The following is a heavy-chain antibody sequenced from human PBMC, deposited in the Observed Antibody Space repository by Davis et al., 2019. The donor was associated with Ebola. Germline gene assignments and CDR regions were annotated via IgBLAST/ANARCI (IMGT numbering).Heavy chain of an antibody. J-gene: IGHJ3*02. D-gene: IGHD3-3*01. CDR1: GFTFGDYA. Sequence: GESLKISCTASGFTFGDYAMSWFRQAPGKGLEWVGFIRSKAYGGTTEYAASVKGRFTISRDDSKSIAYLQMNSLKTEDTAVYYCTRVGDYYDFWSGYYTDAFDIWGQGTMVTVSS. V-gene: IGHV3-49*03. CDR2: IRSKAYGGTT. CDR3: TRVGDYYDFWSGYYTDAFDI.